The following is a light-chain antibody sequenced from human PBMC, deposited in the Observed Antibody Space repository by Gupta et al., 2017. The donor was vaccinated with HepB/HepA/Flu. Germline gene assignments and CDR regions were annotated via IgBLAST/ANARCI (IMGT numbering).Light chain of an antibody. Sequence: QPVLTQPLSLSATPGQRVPTSCSGSSSNIGSETVKWSQQLPGTAPKLLIYSNNQRPSGVPDRFSGSRSGTSASLAISGLQSEDEADYYCAAWDGSLNGVLFGGGTKLTVL. CDR1: SSNIGSET. J-gene: IGLJ2*01. CDR2: SNN. CDR3: AAWDGSLNGVL. V-gene: IGLV1-44*01.